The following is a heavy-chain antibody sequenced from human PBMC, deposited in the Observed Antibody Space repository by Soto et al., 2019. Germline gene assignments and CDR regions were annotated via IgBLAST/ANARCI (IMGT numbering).Heavy chain of an antibody. D-gene: IGHD3-22*01. CDR2: IYYSGHT. CDR1: GGSVSSDIYY. Sequence: SETLSLTCAVSGGSVSSDIYYWTWIRQHPGKGLEWIGYIYYSGHTYYNPSLKSRVTISLDTSNNQFSLKLTSVSAADTAVYYCARGYDYDSGGYLFDSWGHGTMVTVS. V-gene: IGHV4-31*11. J-gene: IGHJ4*01. CDR3: ARGYDYDSGGYLFDS.